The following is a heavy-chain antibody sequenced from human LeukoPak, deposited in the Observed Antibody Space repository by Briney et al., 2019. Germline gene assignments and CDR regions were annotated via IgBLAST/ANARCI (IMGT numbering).Heavy chain of an antibody. Sequence: SETLSLTCAVYGGSFSGYYWSWIRQPPGKGLEWIGEINHSGSTNYNPSLKSRVTISVDTSKNQFSLKLSSMTAADTAVYYCARGGWLGLRTWFDPWGQGTLVTVSS. J-gene: IGHJ5*02. CDR3: ARGGWLGLRTWFDP. CDR1: GGSFSGYY. CDR2: INHSGST. V-gene: IGHV4-34*01. D-gene: IGHD5-12*01.